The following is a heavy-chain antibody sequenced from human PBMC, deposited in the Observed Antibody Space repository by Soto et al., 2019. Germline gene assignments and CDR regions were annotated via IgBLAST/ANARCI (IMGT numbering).Heavy chain of an antibody. V-gene: IGHV1-18*01. CDR1: GYIFNNYG. Sequence: QIQLVQSGPEVKKPGASVEVSCKASGYIFNNYGISWVRQAPGQGLDWVGWISTNSGNTDYEHKLQGRLTMTTDTSTSTAYMELRSLRSDDTAVYYCARSTRRGYYNGRWFDPWGQGTLVTVTS. D-gene: IGHD3-9*01. J-gene: IGHJ5*01. CDR3: ARSTRRGYYNGRWFDP. CDR2: ISTNSGNT.